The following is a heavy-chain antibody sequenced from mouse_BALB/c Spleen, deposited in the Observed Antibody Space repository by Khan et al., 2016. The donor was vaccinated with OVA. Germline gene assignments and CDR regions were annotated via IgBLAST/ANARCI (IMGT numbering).Heavy chain of an antibody. V-gene: IGHV1S136*01. CDR1: GYTFTSYV. CDR3: VRSRYYYVSACEGFAY. D-gene: IGHD1-1*01. J-gene: IGHJ3*01. Sequence: EVQLQQSGPELVKPGASVKMSCKASGYTFTSYVMHWVKQKPGQGLEWIGYISPNSDGSKYNEKFRGKATLTSDKSSSTAYMELSSLTSEDSAVFYGVRSRYYYVSACEGFAYWGQGTLVTVSA. CDR2: ISPNSDGS.